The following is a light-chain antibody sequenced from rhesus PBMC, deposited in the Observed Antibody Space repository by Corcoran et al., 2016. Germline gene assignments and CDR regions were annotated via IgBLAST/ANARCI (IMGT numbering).Light chain of an antibody. CDR1: ENVNNY. Sequence: DIQMTQSPSSLSASVGDRVTITCRASENVNNYLNWYQQKQGKAPKLRIYKASTSQSGVPSRFSGSGSGTDYTFTISSLQPEDVATYYCQHGYGTPFTFGPGTKLDIK. V-gene: IGKV1-74*01. J-gene: IGKJ3*01. CDR3: QHGYGTPFT. CDR2: KAS.